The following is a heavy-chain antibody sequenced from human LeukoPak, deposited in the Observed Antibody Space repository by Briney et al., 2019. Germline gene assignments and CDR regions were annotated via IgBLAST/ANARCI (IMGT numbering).Heavy chain of an antibody. D-gene: IGHD5-12*01. CDR2: ISPSGGST. CDR3: AGGYSDDDFFNS. V-gene: IGHV3-23*01. J-gene: IGHJ4*02. Sequence: PRGSLRLSCTTSGLSFSNCVMTWVRQSPGKGLEWVSSISPSGGSTFYADSVRGRFTISRDNSKNTVYLQMRSLGAEDTAAYYCAGGYSDDDFFNSWGQGTLVTVSS. CDR1: GLSFSNCV.